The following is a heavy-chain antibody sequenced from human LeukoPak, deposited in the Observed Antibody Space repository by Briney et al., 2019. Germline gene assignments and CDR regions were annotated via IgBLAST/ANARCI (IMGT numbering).Heavy chain of an antibody. Sequence: PGGSLRLSCAASGFTFSSYAMHWVRQAPGKGLEWVAVISYDGSNKYYADSVKGRFTISRDTSKNSLYLQMNSLRVDDTAVYYCARRGSSCFDVWGQGTMVTVSS. V-gene: IGHV3-30-3*01. D-gene: IGHD6-13*01. CDR2: ISYDGSNK. CDR1: GFTFSSYA. J-gene: IGHJ3*01. CDR3: ARRGSSCFDV.